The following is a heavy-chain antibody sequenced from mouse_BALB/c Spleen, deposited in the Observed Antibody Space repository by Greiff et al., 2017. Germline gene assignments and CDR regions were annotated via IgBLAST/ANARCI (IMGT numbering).Heavy chain of an antibody. V-gene: IGHV14-3*02. Sequence: EVKLMESGAELVKPGASVKLSCTASGFNIKDTYMHWVKQRPEQGLEWIGRIDPANGNTKYDPKFQGKATITADTSSNTAYLQLSSLTSEDTAVYYCARSGDGHFDYWGQGTTLTVSS. CDR2: IDPANGNT. J-gene: IGHJ2*01. CDR1: GFNIKDTY. D-gene: IGHD2-3*01. CDR3: ARSGDGHFDY.